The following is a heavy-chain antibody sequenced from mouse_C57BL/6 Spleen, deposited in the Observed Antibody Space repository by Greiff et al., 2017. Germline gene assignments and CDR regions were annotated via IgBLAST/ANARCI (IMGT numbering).Heavy chain of an antibody. CDR3: SGTPFAY. V-gene: IGHV14-4*01. J-gene: IGHJ3*01. Sequence: EVKLMESGAELVRPGASVKLSCTASGFNIKDDYMHWVKQRTEQGLEWIGWIDPENGDTEYASKFQGKATITADTSSNTAYLQLSSLTSEDTAVYYCSGTPFAYWGQGTLVTVSA. CDR2: IDPENGDT. CDR1: GFNIKDDY. D-gene: IGHD3-3*01.